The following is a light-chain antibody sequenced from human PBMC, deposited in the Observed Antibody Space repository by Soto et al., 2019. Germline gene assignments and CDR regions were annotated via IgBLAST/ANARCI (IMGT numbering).Light chain of an antibody. CDR2: AAS. V-gene: IGKV3-20*01. CDR3: QQYASSPYT. J-gene: IGKJ2*01. Sequence: EIVLAQSPGTLSLSPGESATLSCRASQAVTSSYLAWYQQQPGQSPRLLMFAASSRATGIPDRISGSGTGTDFTLTISRLEPEDFAVYYCQQYASSPYTFGQGTKLEMK. CDR1: QAVTSSY.